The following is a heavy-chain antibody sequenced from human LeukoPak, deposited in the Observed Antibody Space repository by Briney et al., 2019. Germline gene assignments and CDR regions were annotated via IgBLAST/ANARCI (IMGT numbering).Heavy chain of an antibody. J-gene: IGHJ5*02. CDR1: GGTFSKYT. CDR3: ARGDYSNYESPVGWFDP. Sequence: SVKVSCKASGGTFSKYTISWVRQRPGQGLEWMGGITPLFGTANYAQKFQGRVTITADESTSTAYMELSSLRSEDTAVYYCARGDYSNYESPVGWFDPWGQGTLVTVSS. CDR2: ITPLFGTA. D-gene: IGHD4-11*01. V-gene: IGHV1-69*13.